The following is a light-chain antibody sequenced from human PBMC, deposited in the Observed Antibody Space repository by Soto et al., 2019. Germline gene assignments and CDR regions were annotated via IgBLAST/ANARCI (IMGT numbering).Light chain of an antibody. J-gene: IGKJ5*01. Sequence: EIVLTQSPGTLSLSPGERATLSCRASQSVSSTYLAWYQQKPGQAPRLLIYGASRRATGIPDRFSGSASGTDFPLTISRLESEDFAAYYCQKYGSSPFTFGQGTRLEIK. CDR2: GAS. CDR1: QSVSSTY. V-gene: IGKV3-20*01. CDR3: QKYGSSPFT.